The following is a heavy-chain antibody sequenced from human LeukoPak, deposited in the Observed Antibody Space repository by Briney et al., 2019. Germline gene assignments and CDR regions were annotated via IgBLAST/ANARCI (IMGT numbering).Heavy chain of an antibody. CDR1: GYTFSSYD. J-gene: IGHJ1*01. D-gene: IGHD6-19*01. CDR3: ARRVGSGWPVQH. Sequence: ASVNVSCKASGYTFSSYDINWVRQATGQGLEWMGWMNPNSGNTGYAQKFQGRLNMTRNTSIDTAYMELSSLRSDDTAVYYCARRVGSGWPVQHWGQGTLVTVSS. V-gene: IGHV1-8*01. CDR2: MNPNSGNT.